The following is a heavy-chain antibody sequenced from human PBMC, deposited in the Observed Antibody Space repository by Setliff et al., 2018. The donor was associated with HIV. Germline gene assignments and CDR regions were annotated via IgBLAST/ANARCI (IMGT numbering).Heavy chain of an antibody. V-gene: IGHV1-2*06. CDR3: ARGGGLKPFGYQLDY. Sequence: ASVKVSCKASGYTFTGYFIHWVRQAPGQGLEWMGRIIPNSAGTNYAQKFQGRIAMTRDTSINTVYMELKRLRTDDTAVYYCARGGGLKPFGYQLDYWGQGTLVTVSS. CDR1: GYTFTGYF. J-gene: IGHJ4*02. CDR2: IIPNSAGT. D-gene: IGHD2-2*01.